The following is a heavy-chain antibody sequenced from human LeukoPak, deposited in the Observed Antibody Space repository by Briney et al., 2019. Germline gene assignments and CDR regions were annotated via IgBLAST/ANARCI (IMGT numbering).Heavy chain of an antibody. D-gene: IGHD4-17*01. CDR2: IYSGGST. V-gene: IGHV3-53*01. J-gene: IGHJ4*02. Sequence: EGSLRLSCAASGFTVSSNYMSWVRQAPGKGLEWVSVIYSGGSTYYADSVKGRFTISRDNSKNTLYLQMNSLRAEDTAVYYCASTIDYGVHVLHDYWGQGTLVTVSS. CDR1: GFTVSSNY. CDR3: ASTIDYGVHVLHDY.